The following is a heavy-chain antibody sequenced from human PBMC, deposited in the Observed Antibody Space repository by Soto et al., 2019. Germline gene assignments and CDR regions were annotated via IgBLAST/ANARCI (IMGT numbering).Heavy chain of an antibody. V-gene: IGHV1-18*01. D-gene: IGHD5-12*01. CDR1: GYTFTSYG. Sequence: ASVNVSCKASGYTFTSYGISWVRQAPGQGLEWMGWISAYNGNTNYAQKLQGRVTMTTDTSTSTVYMELRSLRSDDTAVYYCATYSGYDLGAFDIWGQGTMVTVSS. CDR2: ISAYNGNT. J-gene: IGHJ3*02. CDR3: ATYSGYDLGAFDI.